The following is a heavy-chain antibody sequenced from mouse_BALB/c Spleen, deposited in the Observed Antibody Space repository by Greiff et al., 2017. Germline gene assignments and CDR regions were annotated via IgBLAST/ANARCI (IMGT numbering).Heavy chain of an antibody. CDR1: GFSLTSYG. V-gene: IGHV2-9*02. Sequence: QVTLKESGPGLVAPSQSLSITCTVSGFSLTSYGVHWVSQPPGKGLEWLGVIWAGGSTNYNSALMSRLSISKDNSKSQVFLKMNSLQTDDTAMYYCARCDYDRDYFDYWGQGTTLTVSS. D-gene: IGHD2-4*01. J-gene: IGHJ2*01. CDR3: ARCDYDRDYFDY. CDR2: IWAGGST.